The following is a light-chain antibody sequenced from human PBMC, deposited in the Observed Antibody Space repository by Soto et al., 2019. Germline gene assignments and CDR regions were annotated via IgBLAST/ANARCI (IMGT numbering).Light chain of an antibody. CDR3: QQVNSYPFT. CDR1: QGISSF. CDR2: GAS. Sequence: DIQLTQSPPYLSASVGDRVTIICRASQGISSFLAWYQQKPGRAPKLLVYGASTVERGVPSRFSGSGSGAEFTLTISSLQPEDCATYYCQQVNSYPFTFGPGTRVDIK. V-gene: IGKV1-9*01. J-gene: IGKJ3*01.